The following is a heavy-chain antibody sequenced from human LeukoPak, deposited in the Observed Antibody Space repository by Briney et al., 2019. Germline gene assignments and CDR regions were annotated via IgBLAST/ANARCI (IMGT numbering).Heavy chain of an antibody. CDR1: GGSISTYY. Sequence: SETLSLTCTVSGGSISTYYWSWIRQPPGKGLEWIGYIYYSGSTNYNPSLKSRVTISLDTSKNQFSLRLSSVTAADTAVYYCARDSSTVTTRHFDYWGQGTLVTVSS. D-gene: IGHD4-17*01. V-gene: IGHV4-59*01. J-gene: IGHJ4*02. CDR2: IYYSGST. CDR3: ARDSSTVTTRHFDY.